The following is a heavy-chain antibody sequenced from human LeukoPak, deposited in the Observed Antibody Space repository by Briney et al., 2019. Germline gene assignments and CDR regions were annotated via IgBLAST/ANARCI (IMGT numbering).Heavy chain of an antibody. CDR1: GFTFDDYA. D-gene: IGHD3-22*01. V-gene: IGHV3-9*01. CDR2: ISWNSGSI. Sequence: GRSLRLSCAASGFTFDDYAMHWVRQAPGKGLEWVLGISWNSGSIGYADSVKGRFTISRDSAKNSLYLQMNSLRAEDTAVYYCARDWGDDSSGYYEYYFDYWGQGTLVTVSS. CDR3: ARDWGDDSSGYYEYYFDY. J-gene: IGHJ4*02.